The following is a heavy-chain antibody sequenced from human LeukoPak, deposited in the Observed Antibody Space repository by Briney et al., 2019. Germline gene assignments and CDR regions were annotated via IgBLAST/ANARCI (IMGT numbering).Heavy chain of an antibody. CDR2: INHGGGT. J-gene: IGHJ3*01. D-gene: IGHD6-6*01. Sequence: SETLSLTCAVYGVSFSGYYWSWIRQSPGKGLKWIGEINHGGGTNCNTSLESRVTMSVDTSKSQFTLKLNSVTAADTAVYYCAKVYSSSSRDSFDVWGPGTMVIVSS. CDR1: GVSFSGYY. CDR3: AKVYSSSSRDSFDV. V-gene: IGHV4-34*01.